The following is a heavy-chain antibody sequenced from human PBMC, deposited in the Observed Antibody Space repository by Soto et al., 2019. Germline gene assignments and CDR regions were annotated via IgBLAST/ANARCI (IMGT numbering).Heavy chain of an antibody. D-gene: IGHD6-13*01. CDR1: GYTFTSYD. Sequence: QVQLVQSGAEVKKPGASVKVSCKASGYTFTSYDINWVRQATGQGLEWMGWMNPNSGNTGYAQKFQGRVTTPRHTSISTGYMELSSLRSEDTAVYYCAMGTVAAAGTGDYLGQGTLVTVSS. V-gene: IGHV1-8*01. J-gene: IGHJ4*02. CDR2: MNPNSGNT. CDR3: AMGTVAAAGTGDY.